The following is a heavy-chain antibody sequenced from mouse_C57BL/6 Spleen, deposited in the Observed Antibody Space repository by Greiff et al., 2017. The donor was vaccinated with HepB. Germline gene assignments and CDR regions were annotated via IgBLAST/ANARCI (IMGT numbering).Heavy chain of an antibody. CDR3: TLISMDY. CDR2: IDPENGDT. Sequence: VQLQQSGAELVRPGASVKLSCTASGFNIKDDYMHWVKQRPEQDLEWIGWIDPENGDTEYASKFQGKATITADTSSNTAYLQLSSLTSEDTAVYYCTLISMDYWGQGTSVTVSS. J-gene: IGHJ4*01. V-gene: IGHV14-4*01. CDR1: GFNIKDDY.